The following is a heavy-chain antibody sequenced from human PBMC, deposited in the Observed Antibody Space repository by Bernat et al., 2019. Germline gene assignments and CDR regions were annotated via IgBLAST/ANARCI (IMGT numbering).Heavy chain of an antibody. D-gene: IGHD1-26*01. CDR1: GGSFSGYY. CDR3: ARGRGWESGDLFYYYSYMDF. J-gene: IGHJ6*03. CDR2: INHSGST. Sequence: QVQLQQWGAGLLKPSETLSLTCAVYGGSFSGYYWNWIRQPPGKGLEWIGEINHSGSTNYNPSLKSRVTISVDTSKNQFSLKRSSVTAADTAVYYCARGRGWESGDLFYYYSYMDFWGKGTTVTVSS. V-gene: IGHV4-34*01.